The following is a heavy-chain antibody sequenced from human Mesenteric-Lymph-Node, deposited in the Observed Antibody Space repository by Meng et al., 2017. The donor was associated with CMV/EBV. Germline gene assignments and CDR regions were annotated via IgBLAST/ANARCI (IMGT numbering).Heavy chain of an antibody. CDR2: IYYSGST. V-gene: IGHV4-39*01. J-gene: IGHJ4*02. CDR3: ARHVSSGYDYVWGSFIPRLDY. Sequence: SSYWGWIRPPPGKGLEWIGSIYYSGSTYYNPSLKSRVTISVDTSKNQFSLKLSSVTAADTAVYYCARHVSSGYDYVWGSFIPRLDYWGQGTLVTVSS. D-gene: IGHD3-16*01. CDR1: SSY.